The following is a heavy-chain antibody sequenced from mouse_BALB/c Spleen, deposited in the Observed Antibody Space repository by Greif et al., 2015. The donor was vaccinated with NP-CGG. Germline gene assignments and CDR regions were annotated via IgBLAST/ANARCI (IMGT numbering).Heavy chain of an antibody. Sequence: QVQLQQSGAELAKPGASVKMSCKASGYTFTSYWMHWVKQRPGQGQEWIGYINPSTGYTEYNQKFKDKATLTADKSSSTAYMQLSSLTSEDSAVYYCARRYGNLHFDYWGQGTTLTVSS. CDR3: ARRYGNLHFDY. V-gene: IGHV1-7*01. CDR2: INPSTGYT. CDR1: GYTFTSYW. D-gene: IGHD2-10*02. J-gene: IGHJ2*01.